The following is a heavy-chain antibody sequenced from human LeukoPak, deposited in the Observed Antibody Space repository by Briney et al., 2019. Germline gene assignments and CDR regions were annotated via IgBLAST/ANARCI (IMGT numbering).Heavy chain of an antibody. CDR2: ISAYNGNT. D-gene: IGHD2-15*01. V-gene: IGHV1-18*01. CDR1: GYTFTSYG. J-gene: IGHJ4*02. Sequence: ASVKVSYKASGYTFTSYGISWVRQAPGQGLEWMGWISAYNGNTNYAQKLQGRVTMTTDTSTSTAYMELRSLRSDDTAVYYCVLGSLGYCSGGSCYGHDYWGQGTLVTVSS. CDR3: VLGSLGYCSGGSCYGHDY.